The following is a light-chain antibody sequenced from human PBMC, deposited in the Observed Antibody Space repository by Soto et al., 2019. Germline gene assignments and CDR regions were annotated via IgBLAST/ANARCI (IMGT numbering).Light chain of an antibody. CDR3: SSYTISNTLPFV. Sequence: QSVLTQPASVSGSSGQSITISCTGTTRDVGGYNFVSWYQQYPGKAPKLMIYEVNNRPSGVSNRFSGSKSGNTASLTISGLQPEDEADYYCSSYTISNTLPFVFGTGTKVTVL. V-gene: IGLV2-14*01. CDR2: EVN. J-gene: IGLJ1*01. CDR1: TRDVGGYNF.